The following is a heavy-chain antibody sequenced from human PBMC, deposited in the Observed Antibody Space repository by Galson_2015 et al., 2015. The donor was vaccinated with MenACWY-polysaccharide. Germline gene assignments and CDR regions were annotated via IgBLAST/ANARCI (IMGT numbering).Heavy chain of an antibody. CDR1: SGSFTSGNYY. CDR2: IYNDGRI. V-gene: IGHV4-39*07. CDR3: ARGVGTTGFDS. J-gene: IGHJ4*02. Sequence: ETLSLTCTVSSGSFTSGNYYWGWIRLPPGQGLEYIVTIYNDGRIYNSPSLKSRVSISVDTSKNQFSLKLTSVAAADTAIYYCARGVGTTGFDSWGQGSLVTVSS. D-gene: IGHD1-26*01.